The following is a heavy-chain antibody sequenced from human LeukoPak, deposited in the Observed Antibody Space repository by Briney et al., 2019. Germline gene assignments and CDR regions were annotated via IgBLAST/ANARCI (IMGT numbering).Heavy chain of an antibody. V-gene: IGHV4-4*02. Sequence: SGTLSLTCAVSGGSISSSNWWSWVRQPPGKGLEWIGEIYHGGITNYNPSLKSRVTISVDKSKNQFSLRLNSVTAADTAVYYCARVLRTASAGNTFDYWGQGALVTVSS. J-gene: IGHJ4*02. CDR2: IYHGGIT. D-gene: IGHD6-13*01. CDR1: GGSISSSNW. CDR3: ARVLRTASAGNTFDY.